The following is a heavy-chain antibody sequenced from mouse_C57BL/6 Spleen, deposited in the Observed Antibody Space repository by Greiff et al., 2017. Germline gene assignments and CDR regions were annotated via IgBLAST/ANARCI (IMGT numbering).Heavy chain of an antibody. J-gene: IGHJ2*01. CDR2: IDPETGGT. Sequence: QVQLQQSGAELVRPGASVTLSCKASGYTFTDYEMHWVKQTPVHGLEWIGAIDPETGGTAYNQKFKGKAILTADKSSSTAYMELRSLTSEDSAVYYCTKEGSITTVVAHFDYWGQGTTLTVSS. CDR1: GYTFTDYE. CDR3: TKEGSITTVVAHFDY. D-gene: IGHD1-1*01. V-gene: IGHV1-15*01.